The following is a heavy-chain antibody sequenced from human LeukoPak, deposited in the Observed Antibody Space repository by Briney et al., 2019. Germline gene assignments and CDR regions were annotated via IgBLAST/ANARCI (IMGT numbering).Heavy chain of an antibody. J-gene: IGHJ4*02. Sequence: ASVKVSCKLFGDTFTGYYMHWVRQAPGQGLEWTGWVSPKSGGTNYAQRFQGRVTMTGDTSISTAYMELSRLTSDDTAVYYCARAAYCGGDCYYYFDYWGQGTLVTVSA. CDR1: GDTFTGYY. CDR2: VSPKSGGT. V-gene: IGHV1-2*02. CDR3: ARAAYCGGDCYYYFDY. D-gene: IGHD2-21*02.